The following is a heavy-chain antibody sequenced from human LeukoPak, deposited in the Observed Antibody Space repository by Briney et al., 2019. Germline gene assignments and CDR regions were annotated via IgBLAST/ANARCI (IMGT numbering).Heavy chain of an antibody. CDR2: INSDGSST. D-gene: IGHD6-13*01. J-gene: IGHJ4*02. V-gene: IGHV3-74*01. CDR3: TRVFVGDEYSSSGY. Sequence: GGSLRLSCAASGFTSSSYGMHWVRQAPGKGLVWVSRINSDGSSTTYADSVKGRFTISRDNAKNTLYLQMNSLKVEDTAVYYCTRVFVGDEYSSSGYWGQGTLVTVSS. CDR1: GFTSSSYG.